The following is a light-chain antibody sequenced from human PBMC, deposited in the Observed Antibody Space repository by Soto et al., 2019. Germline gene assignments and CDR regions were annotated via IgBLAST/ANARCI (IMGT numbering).Light chain of an antibody. V-gene: IGLV2-8*01. CDR1: SSDVGGYNY. Sequence: QSALTQPPSAPGSPGQSVTISCTGTSSDVGGYNYVSWYQQHPGKAPKLMIYEVSTRPSGVPDRFSGSKSGNTASLTVSGLQAEDEADYYCSSYAGSNLWVFGGGTKLTVL. CDR2: EVS. J-gene: IGLJ3*02. CDR3: SSYAGSNLWV.